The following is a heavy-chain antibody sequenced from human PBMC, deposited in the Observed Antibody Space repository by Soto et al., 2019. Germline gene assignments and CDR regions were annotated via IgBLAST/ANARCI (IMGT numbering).Heavy chain of an antibody. D-gene: IGHD2-2*01. J-gene: IGHJ5*02. CDR2: IFWDDDK. Sequence: QSGPTLVNPTPTLTLTCTFSGFSLSTSGEGVGWIRQPPGKALEWLALIFWDDDKRYNSSLRSRLTITKATSKNQVVLKLTNMDPVDTATYYCAHRRDATVRVPASISAWFDPGGQGNQVTVSS. CDR3: AHRRDATVRVPASISAWFDP. V-gene: IGHV2-5*02. CDR1: GFSLSTSGEG.